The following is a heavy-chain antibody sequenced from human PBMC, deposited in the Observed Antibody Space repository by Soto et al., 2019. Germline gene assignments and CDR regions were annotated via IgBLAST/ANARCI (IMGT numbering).Heavy chain of an antibody. CDR2: SSATGAGT. Sequence: GSLRLSCAASGFTFSSYGMTWVRQAPGKGLEWVSFSSATGAGTYYADSVKGRFTISRDNSKNTLYLQMSSLRAEDTAMYYCAKVRVGIDVDFDYWGQGALVTVSS. J-gene: IGHJ4*02. D-gene: IGHD2-21*01. CDR1: GFTFSSYG. CDR3: AKVRVGIDVDFDY. V-gene: IGHV3-23*01.